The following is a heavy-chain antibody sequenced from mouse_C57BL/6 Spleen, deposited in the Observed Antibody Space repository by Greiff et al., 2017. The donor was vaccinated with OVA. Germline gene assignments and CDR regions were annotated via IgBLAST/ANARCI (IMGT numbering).Heavy chain of an antibody. CDR2: IFPGSGST. Sequence: QVQLKESGPELVKPGASVKISCKASGYTFTDYYINWVKQRPGQGLEWIGGIFPGSGSTYYNEKFKGKATLTVDKSSSTAYMLLSSLTSEDSAVYFCATGYYYGSRAWFAYWGQGTLVTVSA. CDR1: GYTFTDYY. V-gene: IGHV1-75*01. D-gene: IGHD1-1*01. J-gene: IGHJ3*01. CDR3: ATGYYYGSRAWFAY.